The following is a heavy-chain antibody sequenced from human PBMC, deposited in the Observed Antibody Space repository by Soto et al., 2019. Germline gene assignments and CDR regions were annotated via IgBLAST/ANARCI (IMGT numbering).Heavy chain of an antibody. V-gene: IGHV1-18*01. Sequence: ASVKVSCKASGYTFTSYGISWVRQAPGQGLEWMGWISAYNGNTNYAQKLQGRVTMTTDTSTSTAYMELRSLRSDDTAVYYCARDLVTMIVVVMTSENYFDYWGQGPLVTVSS. CDR1: GYTFTSYG. J-gene: IGHJ4*02. CDR2: ISAYNGNT. CDR3: ARDLVTMIVVVMTSENYFDY. D-gene: IGHD3-22*01.